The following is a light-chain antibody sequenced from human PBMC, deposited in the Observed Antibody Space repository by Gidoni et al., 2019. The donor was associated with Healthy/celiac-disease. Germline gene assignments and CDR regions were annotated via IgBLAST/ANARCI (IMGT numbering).Light chain of an antibody. CDR2: GAS. V-gene: IGKV3-15*01. J-gene: IGKJ3*01. CDR1: QSVSSD. CDR3: QQYNYWPPFT. Sequence: ELVMTQSPATLSVSPGEGATLSCRASQSVSSDLAWYQQKPGQAPRLLIYGASTRATGIPARFSGGGSGTEFTLTISSLQSEDFAVYYCQQYNYWPPFTFGPGTKVDIK.